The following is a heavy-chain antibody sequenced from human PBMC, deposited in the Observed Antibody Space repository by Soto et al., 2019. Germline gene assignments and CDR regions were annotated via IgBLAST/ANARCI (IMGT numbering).Heavy chain of an antibody. Sequence: EAQLVESGGGLVQPGGSLRLSCTGSGIDLSIYWMHWVRQAPGKGLVWVSRINPESTTISYADSVKGRFTISRDNAENTLFLHMTSLSAEDTGVYYCTKDTFGGRDSWGQGTRVTVSS. V-gene: IGHV3-74*01. CDR2: INPESTTI. CDR1: GIDLSIYW. D-gene: IGHD2-15*01. J-gene: IGHJ4*02. CDR3: TKDTFGGRDS.